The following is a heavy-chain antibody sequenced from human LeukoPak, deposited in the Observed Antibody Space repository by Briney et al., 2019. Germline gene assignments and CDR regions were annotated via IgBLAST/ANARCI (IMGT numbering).Heavy chain of an antibody. Sequence: GGSLRLSCAASGFTFSSYAMNWVRQAPGKGLEWVSAISGRAGSTSYADSVKGRFTISRDNSKDTLYLQMNSLRAEDTAVYYCAKDGVAGKIMYYFDYWGQGTLVTVSS. D-gene: IGHD6-19*01. CDR2: ISGRAGST. CDR3: AKDGVAGKIMYYFDY. V-gene: IGHV3-23*01. CDR1: GFTFSSYA. J-gene: IGHJ4*02.